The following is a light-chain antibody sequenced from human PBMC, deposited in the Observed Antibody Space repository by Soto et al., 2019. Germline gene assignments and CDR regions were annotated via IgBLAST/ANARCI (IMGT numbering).Light chain of an antibody. CDR3: QQYGISPFT. CDR1: QSVSSSY. V-gene: IGKV3-20*01. J-gene: IGKJ3*01. Sequence: EIVLTQSPGTLSLSPGERATLSCRASQSVSSSYLAWYQQKPGQAPRLLIYGASSRVTGIPDRFSGSGSGTDFTLTISRLEPEEFPVYYCQQYGISPFTFGPGTKVDV. CDR2: GAS.